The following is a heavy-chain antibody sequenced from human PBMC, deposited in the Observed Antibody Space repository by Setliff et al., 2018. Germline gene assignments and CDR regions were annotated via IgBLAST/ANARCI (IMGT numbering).Heavy chain of an antibody. J-gene: IGHJ4*02. D-gene: IGHD6-6*01. CDR1: GASLSSGTYY. CDR3: ARGRNVAARLLDS. Sequence: LSLTCTVSGASLSSGTYYWGWIRQPPGKGLEWIGRIYYRGDTYYNASLKGRLTISVDTAQNQFSLKLTSVTAADTAVYYCARGRNVAARLLDSWGQGARVTVS. V-gene: IGHV4-39*01. CDR2: IYYRGDT.